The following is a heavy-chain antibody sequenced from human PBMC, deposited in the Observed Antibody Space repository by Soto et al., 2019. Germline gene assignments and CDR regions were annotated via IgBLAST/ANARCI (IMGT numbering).Heavy chain of an antibody. V-gene: IGHV1-69*08. CDR2: IIPILGIA. Sequence: QVQLVQYGAEVKKPGSSVNVSCKASGGTFSSYTISWLRQAPGQGLEWMGRIIPILGIANYAQKFQGSVTITADKSTSTAYMDLSSLRSEDTAVYYCARDEFGSTSCYGGEVYWGQGTLVTDCS. J-gene: IGHJ4*02. CDR3: ARDEFGSTSCYGGEVY. CDR1: GGTFSSYT. D-gene: IGHD2-2*01.